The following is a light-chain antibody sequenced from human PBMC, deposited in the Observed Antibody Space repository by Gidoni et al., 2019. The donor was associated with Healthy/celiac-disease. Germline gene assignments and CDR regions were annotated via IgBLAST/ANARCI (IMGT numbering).Light chain of an antibody. CDR2: DVR. Sequence: SDLTQPSSVSGSPGQSVTIPCTGTRSEVGGYNYLAWYQQNPGKAPKLMIYDVRKRPSGVPDRFSGSKSGNTAYMTISGLQAEDEADYYCCSYAGSWVFGGGTKLTGL. CDR3: CSYAGSWV. V-gene: IGLV2-11*01. J-gene: IGLJ3*02. CDR1: RSEVGGYNY.